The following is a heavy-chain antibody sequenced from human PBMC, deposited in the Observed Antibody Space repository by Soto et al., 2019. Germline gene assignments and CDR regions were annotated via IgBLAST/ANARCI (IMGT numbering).Heavy chain of an antibody. CDR2: ISYDGSNK. D-gene: IGHD3-3*01. CDR1: GFTFSSYG. J-gene: IGHJ5*02. V-gene: IGHV3-30*18. CDR3: AKDNSGYDFWSGYFGGKNKNWFDP. Sequence: GGSLRLSCAASGFTFSSYGMHWVRQAPGKGLEWVAVISYDGSNKYYADSVKGRFTISRDNSKNTLYLQMNSLRAEDTAVYYCAKDNSGYDFWSGYFGGKNKNWFDPWGQGTLVTVSS.